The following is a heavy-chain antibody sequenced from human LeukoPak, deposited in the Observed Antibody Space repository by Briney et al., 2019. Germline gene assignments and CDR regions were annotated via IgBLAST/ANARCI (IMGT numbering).Heavy chain of an antibody. CDR3: AKGRYSYGQDY. D-gene: IGHD5-18*01. J-gene: IGHJ4*02. Sequence: GGSLRLSCAASGFTFSNYAMSWVRQAPGKGLEWVSAISGSASSTYHADSVKGRFTISRDNSKNTLYLQMNSLRAEDTAVYYCAKGRYSYGQDYWGQGTLVTVSS. CDR1: GFTFSNYA. CDR2: ISGSASST. V-gene: IGHV3-23*01.